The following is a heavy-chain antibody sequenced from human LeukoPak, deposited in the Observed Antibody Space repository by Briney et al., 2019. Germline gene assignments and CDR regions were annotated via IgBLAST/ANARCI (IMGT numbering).Heavy chain of an antibody. Sequence: PGGSLRLSCAASGFTFSSYGMSWVRQAPGKGLEWVANIKQDGSEKYYVDSVKGRFTISRDNAKNSLYLQMNSLRAEDTAVYYCARDLAMAAATWDYWGQGTLVTVSS. V-gene: IGHV3-7*01. CDR1: GFTFSSYG. CDR3: ARDLAMAAATWDY. J-gene: IGHJ4*02. D-gene: IGHD2-15*01. CDR2: IKQDGSEK.